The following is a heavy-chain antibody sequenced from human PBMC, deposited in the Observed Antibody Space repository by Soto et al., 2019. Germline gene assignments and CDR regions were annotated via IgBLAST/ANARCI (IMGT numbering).Heavy chain of an antibody. CDR3: AKDRPSGSRPYFCGMDV. V-gene: IGHV3-30*18. J-gene: IGHJ6*02. Sequence: QVQLVESGGGVVQPGRSLRLSCAASGFTFSSYGMHWVRQAPGKGLEWVAVISYDGSNKYYADSVKGRFTISRDNSKNTLYLQMNSRRAEDTAVYYCAKDRPSGSRPYFCGMDVWGQGTTVTFS. CDR1: GFTFSSYG. D-gene: IGHD1-26*01. CDR2: ISYDGSNK.